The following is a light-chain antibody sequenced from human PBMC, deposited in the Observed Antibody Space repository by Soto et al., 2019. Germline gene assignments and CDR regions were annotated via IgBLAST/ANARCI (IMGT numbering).Light chain of an antibody. Sequence: QSALTQPASVSGSPGQSITISCTGTRSDVGSHNLVSWYQHYPGEVPKLIIFEASKRPSGVSNRFSGSKSGSTASLTISGLQAEDEADYYCCSFAGSGIYVFGTGTKVTVL. CDR1: RSDVGSHNL. CDR3: CSFAGSGIYV. J-gene: IGLJ1*01. CDR2: EAS. V-gene: IGLV2-23*01.